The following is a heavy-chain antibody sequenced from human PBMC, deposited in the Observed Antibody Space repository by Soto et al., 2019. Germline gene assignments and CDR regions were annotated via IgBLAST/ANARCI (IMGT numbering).Heavy chain of an antibody. J-gene: IGHJ5*02. V-gene: IGHV1-3*01. CDR3: ARDSERVQVPSTGWFDP. D-gene: IGHD1-1*01. Sequence: EASVKVSCKASGYTFTTYGIHWVRQAPGQRLEWMGWISGGNGDTKYSQKFQGRVTITRDTSASTAYMELSSLRSEDTSVYYCARDSERVQVPSTGWFDPWGQGTMVTVS. CDR1: GYTFTTYG. CDR2: ISGGNGDT.